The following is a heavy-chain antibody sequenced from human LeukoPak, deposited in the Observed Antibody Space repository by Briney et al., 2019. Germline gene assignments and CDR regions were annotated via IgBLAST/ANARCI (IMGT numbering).Heavy chain of an antibody. Sequence: SSETLSLTCTVSGGSISSNSYYWGWIRQPPGKGLEWIGSIHYSGSTYYNPSLKSRVTISVDTSKKQFSLKLSSVTAADTAVYYCARRSRIMKFLDYWGQGTLVTVYS. D-gene: IGHD5/OR15-5a*01. CDR3: ARRSRIMKFLDY. J-gene: IGHJ4*02. CDR1: GGSISSNSYY. CDR2: IHYSGST. V-gene: IGHV4-39*07.